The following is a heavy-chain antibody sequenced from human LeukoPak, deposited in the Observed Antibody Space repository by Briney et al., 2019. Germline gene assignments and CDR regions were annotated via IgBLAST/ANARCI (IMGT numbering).Heavy chain of an antibody. CDR2: IIPIFGTA. CDR1: GGTFSSYA. Sequence: SVKVSCMASGGTFSSYAISWVRQAPGQGLEWMGGIIPIFGTANYAQKFQGRVTITADESTSTAYMELSSLRSEDTAVYYCARGGYSYGPNFDYWGQGTLVTVSS. D-gene: IGHD5-18*01. J-gene: IGHJ4*02. CDR3: ARGGYSYGPNFDY. V-gene: IGHV1-69*01.